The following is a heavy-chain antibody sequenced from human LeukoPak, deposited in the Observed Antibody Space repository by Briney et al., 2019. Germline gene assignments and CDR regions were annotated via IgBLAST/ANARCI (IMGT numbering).Heavy chain of an antibody. Sequence: GSLRLSCAASGFTFSSYWMHWVRQAPGKGLVWVSRINSDGSSTSYADSVKGRFTISRDNAKNTLYLQMNSLRAEDTAVYYCARARSGSYRLDYWGQGTLVTVSS. CDR1: GFTFSSYW. J-gene: IGHJ4*02. V-gene: IGHV3-74*01. CDR3: ARARSGSYRLDY. D-gene: IGHD1-26*01. CDR2: INSDGSST.